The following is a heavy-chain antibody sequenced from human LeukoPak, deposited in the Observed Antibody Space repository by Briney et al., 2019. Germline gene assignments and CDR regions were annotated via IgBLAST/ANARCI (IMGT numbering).Heavy chain of an antibody. CDR2: IIPIFDTG. Sequence: ASVKVSCKAYGYTFCSYTISWVRHAPGQGLEWMGGIIPIFDTGNYAQKFQGRLTITADESTSTVYMELSSLRSEDTAVYYCARTYYYDSSGYYFDYWGQGTLVAVSS. J-gene: IGHJ4*02. CDR3: ARTYYYDSSGYYFDY. D-gene: IGHD3-22*01. V-gene: IGHV1-69*13. CDR1: GYTFCSYT.